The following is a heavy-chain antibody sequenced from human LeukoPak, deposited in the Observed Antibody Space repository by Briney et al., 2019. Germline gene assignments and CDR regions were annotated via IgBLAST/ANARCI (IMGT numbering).Heavy chain of an antibody. CDR3: ARGRGIVGATTKFYYMDV. Sequence: SETLSLTCAVYGGSLRGDYWSWSRQPPRERVERMGEINHSGRTNYNPSLLSRVTISVDTSKNQFSLKLSSVTAADTAVYYCARGRGIVGATTKFYYMDVWGKGTTVTVSS. J-gene: IGHJ6*03. V-gene: IGHV4-34*01. CDR1: GGSLRGDY. D-gene: IGHD1-26*01. CDR2: INHSGRT.